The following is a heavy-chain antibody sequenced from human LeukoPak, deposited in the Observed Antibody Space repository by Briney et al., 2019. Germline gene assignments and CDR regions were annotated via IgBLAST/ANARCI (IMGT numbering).Heavy chain of an antibody. Sequence: GASVKVSCKASGYTFTNYGISWVRQAPGQGLEWMGGSDPEDGETIYAQKFQGRVTMTEDTSTDTAYMELSSLRSEDTAVYYCATVSYEDDYGDYVFQHWGQGTLVTVSS. CDR2: SDPEDGET. D-gene: IGHD4-17*01. CDR3: ATVSYEDDYGDYVFQH. V-gene: IGHV1-24*01. CDR1: GYTFTNYG. J-gene: IGHJ1*01.